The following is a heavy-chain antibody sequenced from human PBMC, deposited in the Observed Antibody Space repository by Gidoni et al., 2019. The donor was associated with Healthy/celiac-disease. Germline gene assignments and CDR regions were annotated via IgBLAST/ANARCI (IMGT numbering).Heavy chain of an antibody. J-gene: IGHJ4*02. D-gene: IGHD4-17*01. V-gene: IGHV3-48*01. CDR2: ISSSSSTI. Sequence: EVQLVESGGGVVQPGGSLRLSCAASGWHFSSSSMNWVRQAPGKGLEWVSYISSSSSTIYYADSVKCRFTISRANAKNSLYLQMTSLRAEDTAVYYCARGGYYGDYVGYFDYWGQGTLVTVSS. CDR1: GWHFSSSS. CDR3: ARGGYYGDYVGYFDY.